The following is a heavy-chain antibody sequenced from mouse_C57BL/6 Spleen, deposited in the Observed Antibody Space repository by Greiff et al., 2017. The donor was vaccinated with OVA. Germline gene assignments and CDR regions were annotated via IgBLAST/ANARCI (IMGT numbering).Heavy chain of an antibody. V-gene: IGHV1-74*01. CDR3: AISPTGPYAMDY. D-gene: IGHD4-1*02. CDR2: IHPSDSDT. CDR1: GYTFTSYW. Sequence: QVQLQQPGAELVKPGASVKVSCKASGYTFTSYWMHWVKPRPGQGLEWIGRIHPSDSDTNYNQKFKGKATLTVDKSSSTAYMQLSSRTSEDAAVYYGAISPTGPYAMDYWGQGTSVTVSS. J-gene: IGHJ4*01.